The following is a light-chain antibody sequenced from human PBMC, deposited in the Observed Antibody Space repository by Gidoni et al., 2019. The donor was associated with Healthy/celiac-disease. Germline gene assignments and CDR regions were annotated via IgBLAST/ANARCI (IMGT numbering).Light chain of an antibody. V-gene: IGKV3-11*01. Sequence: EIVLTQSPATLSLSPGERATLSCRASQSVSSYFAWYQQKPGQAPRLLIYDASNRATGIPARFSGSGSGTDFTLTISSLEPEDFAVYYCQQRSNWPYTFXQXTKLEIK. CDR1: QSVSSY. J-gene: IGKJ2*01. CDR3: QQRSNWPYT. CDR2: DAS.